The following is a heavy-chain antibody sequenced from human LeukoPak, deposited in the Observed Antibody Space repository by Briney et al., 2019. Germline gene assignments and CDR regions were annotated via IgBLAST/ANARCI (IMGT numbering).Heavy chain of an antibody. V-gene: IGHV1-46*01. J-gene: IGHJ4*02. CDR3: ARDHGSAYYRAPRH. CDR1: GYIFTNYY. Sequence: ASVKVSRKASGYIFTNYYMHWVRQAPGQGLEWMGIINPSGGSTTYAQKFQGRVTMTRDTSTRTVYMELSSLRSEDTAVYYCARDHGSAYYRAPRHWGQGTLVTVSS. CDR2: INPSGGST. D-gene: IGHD3-10*01.